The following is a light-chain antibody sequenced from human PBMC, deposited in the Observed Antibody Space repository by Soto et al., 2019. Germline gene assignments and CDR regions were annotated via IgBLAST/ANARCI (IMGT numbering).Light chain of an antibody. CDR2: AAS. CDR1: QTVNTY. J-gene: IGKJ1*01. V-gene: IGKV1-39*01. CDR3: QQCYMGWT. Sequence: DIQMTQSPSSLSASIGDRVTITCRASQTVNTYLHWYQQKPGKAPKLLIYAASNLQSGVPSRFSGSGSGTEFTFYITSLQPEDFGTYYCQQCYMGWTFGQGTKGDSK.